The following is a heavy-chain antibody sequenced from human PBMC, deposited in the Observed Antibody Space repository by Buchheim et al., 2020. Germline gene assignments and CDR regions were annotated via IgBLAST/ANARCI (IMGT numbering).Heavy chain of an antibody. CDR3: AFGGYYYVRSGYDSLDY. D-gene: IGHD3-22*01. CDR2: IIPVFGTT. Sequence: QVRLVQSGAEVKKPGSSMKVSCKASGGTFTTYAITWVRQAPGQGLEWMGGIIPVFGTTDYAQRFQDRVTIAADESTSTAYMQLSSLRSEDTAMYFCAFGGYYYVRSGYDSLDYWGQGTL. CDR1: GGTFTTYA. V-gene: IGHV1-69*01. J-gene: IGHJ4*02.